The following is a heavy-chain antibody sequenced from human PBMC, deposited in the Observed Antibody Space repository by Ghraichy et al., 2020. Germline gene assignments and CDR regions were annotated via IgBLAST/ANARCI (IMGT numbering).Heavy chain of an antibody. J-gene: IGHJ5*02. CDR1: GGSFSGYY. Sequence: SETLSLTCAVYGGSFSGYYWSWIRQPPGKGLEWIVEINHSGSTNYNPSLKSRVTISVDTSKNQFSLKLSSVTAADTAVYYCATRHCSSTSCAHNWFDPWGQGTLVTVSS. CDR2: INHSGST. D-gene: IGHD2-2*01. CDR3: ATRHCSSTSCAHNWFDP. V-gene: IGHV4-34*01.